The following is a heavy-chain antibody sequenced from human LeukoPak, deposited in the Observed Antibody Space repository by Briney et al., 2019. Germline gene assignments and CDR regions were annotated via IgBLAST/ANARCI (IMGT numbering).Heavy chain of an antibody. Sequence: QSGGSLRLSCAASGFTFSYYAMSWVRQAPGKGLEWVSAISGTGGSTHYADSVKGRFTISRDNSKNTLYLQMNSLRAEDTAVYYCARDQLVAYFDYWGQGTLVTVSS. J-gene: IGHJ4*02. CDR2: ISGTGGST. D-gene: IGHD2-15*01. CDR3: ARDQLVAYFDY. CDR1: GFTFSYYA. V-gene: IGHV3-23*01.